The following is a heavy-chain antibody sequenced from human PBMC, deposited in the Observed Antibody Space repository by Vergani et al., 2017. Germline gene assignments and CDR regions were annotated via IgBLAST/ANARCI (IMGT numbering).Heavy chain of an antibody. CDR3: ARGLASSRGSGMDV. D-gene: IGHD6-13*01. Sequence: VQLVESGGGVVQPGRSLRLSCAASGFTFSSYAMHWVRQAPGKGLEWVAVISYDGSNKYYADSVKGRFTISRDNSKKTLYLQMDSLRAEDTAVYYCARGLASSRGSGMDVWSQGATVTVSS. V-gene: IGHV3-30-3*01. CDR2: ISYDGSNK. CDR1: GFTFSSYA. J-gene: IGHJ6*02.